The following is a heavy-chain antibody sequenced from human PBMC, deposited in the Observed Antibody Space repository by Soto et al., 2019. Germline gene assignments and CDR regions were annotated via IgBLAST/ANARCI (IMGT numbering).Heavy chain of an antibody. J-gene: IGHJ4*02. V-gene: IGHV3-66*04. CDR3: ARPLGELSSD. CDR2: IYTGGTT. CDR1: GFTVSSNY. D-gene: IGHD3-16*02. Sequence: EVQLVESGGGLVQPGGSLRLSCAASGFTVSSNYMGWVRQAQGKGLEWVSVIYTGGTTYYADSVKGRFTISRDNSKNTLYLQMNRLRAEDTAVYYCARPLGELSSDWGQGILVTVSS.